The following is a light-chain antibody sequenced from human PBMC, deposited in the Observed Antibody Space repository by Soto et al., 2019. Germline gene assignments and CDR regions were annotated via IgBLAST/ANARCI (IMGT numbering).Light chain of an antibody. CDR1: SSDVGGYNY. CDR3: SFYTSTYTFV. CDR2: EVN. V-gene: IGLV2-14*01. Sequence: QSALTQPASVFGSPGQSITISCTGTSSDVGGYNYVSWYQQHPGKAPKLMIYEVNNRPWGVPDRFSGSKSGNTASLTISGLQAEDEADYYCSFYTSTYTFVFGTGTKLTVL. J-gene: IGLJ1*01.